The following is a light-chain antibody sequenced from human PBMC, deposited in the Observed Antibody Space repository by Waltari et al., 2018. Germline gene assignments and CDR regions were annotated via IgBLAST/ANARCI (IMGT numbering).Light chain of an antibody. CDR1: QGIATF. Sequence: DIQMSQSPSSLSASVGDRVTITSRASQGIATFLAWYQHKPGKAPKLLLYGASRLESGVPSRFSGSGSGTDYTLTISSLQPEDFATYYCQQYYSTPRYTFGQGTKLEI. V-gene: IGKV1-NL1*01. CDR3: QQYYSTPRYT. CDR2: GAS. J-gene: IGKJ2*01.